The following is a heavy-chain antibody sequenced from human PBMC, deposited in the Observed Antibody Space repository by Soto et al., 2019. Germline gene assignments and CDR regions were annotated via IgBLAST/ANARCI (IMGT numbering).Heavy chain of an antibody. D-gene: IGHD3-10*01. J-gene: IGHJ4*02. V-gene: IGHV3-30-3*01. CDR1: GFTFSSYA. CDR2: ISYDGSNK. Sequence: QVQLVESGGGVVQPGRSLRLSCAASGFTFSSYAMHWVRQAPGKGLERVPVISYDGSNKYYADSVKGRFTISRDNSNKTLYLQMNSLRAEDTAVYYCAREIDYYGSGSYYKGLDYWGQGTLVTVSS. CDR3: AREIDYYGSGSYYKGLDY.